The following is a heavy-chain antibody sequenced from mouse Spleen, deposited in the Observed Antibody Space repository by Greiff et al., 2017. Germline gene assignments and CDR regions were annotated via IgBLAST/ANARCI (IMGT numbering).Heavy chain of an antibody. CDR1: GFTFSSYA. Sequence: EVQLVESGGGLVKLGGSLKLSCAASGFTFSSYAMSWVRQTPEKRLEWVATISSGGSYTYYPDSVKGRFTISRDNAKNTLYLQMSSLRSEDTAMYYCARHVKIGLGSSYSYYFDYWGQGTTLTVSS. CDR2: ISSGGSYT. V-gene: IGHV5-9-3*01. J-gene: IGHJ2*01. D-gene: IGHD1-1*01. CDR3: ARHVKIGLGSSYSYYFDY.